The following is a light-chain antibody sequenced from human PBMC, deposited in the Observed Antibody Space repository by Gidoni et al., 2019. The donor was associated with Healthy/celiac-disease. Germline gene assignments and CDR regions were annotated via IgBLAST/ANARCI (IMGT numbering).Light chain of an antibody. J-gene: IGKJ1*01. CDR3: QQSYSTPRT. V-gene: IGKV1-39*01. CDR1: QSISSY. Sequence: DIQMTQSPSSLSASVGDRVTITCRASQSISSYLNWYQQKPGKAPKLLIYAASSLQSGVPSRFSGSGSGTDFTLNISSLQPEDFATDYCQQSYSTPRTFGQGTKVEIK. CDR2: AAS.